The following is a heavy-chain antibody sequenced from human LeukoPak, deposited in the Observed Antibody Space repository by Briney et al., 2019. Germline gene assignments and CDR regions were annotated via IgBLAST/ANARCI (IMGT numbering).Heavy chain of an antibody. CDR2: IYPGDSDP. CDR1: GYSFTSYW. V-gene: IGHV5-51*01. Sequence: GESLQISCKGSGYSFTSYWIGWVRQMPGKGLEWMGIIYPGDSDPRYSPSFQGQVTISADKSISTAYLQWTSLKASDTAMYYYARRVDHGKHFDYWGQGTLVTGSS. D-gene: IGHD3-3*02. J-gene: IGHJ4*02. CDR3: ARRVDHGKHFDY.